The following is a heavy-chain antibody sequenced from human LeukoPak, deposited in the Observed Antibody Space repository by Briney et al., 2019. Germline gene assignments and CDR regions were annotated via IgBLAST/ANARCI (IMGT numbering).Heavy chain of an antibody. D-gene: IGHD6-13*01. CDR2: IYYDGSNR. Sequence: GGSLRISCAPAGLTFSSSAMHRVCQAPGEGLEWVAVIYYDGSNRDYADAVKGRFTLSRDNSKNTLYLQMNSLRAEDTAVYYCARDPAAAGIVDYWGQGTLVTVSS. CDR1: GLTFSSSA. J-gene: IGHJ4*02. CDR3: ARDPAAAGIVDY. V-gene: IGHV3-30*04.